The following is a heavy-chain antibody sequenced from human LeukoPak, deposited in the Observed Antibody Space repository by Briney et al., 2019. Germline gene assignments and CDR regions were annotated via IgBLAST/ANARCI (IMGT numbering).Heavy chain of an antibody. Sequence: GGSLRLSCEASGFIFSDYNMNWVRQAPGKGLEWLSFIDSSSSTIYYADSVKGRFTISRDNSKNTLYLQMNSLRAEDTAVYYCAMPPGYCSSTSCYTGDYWGQGTLVTVSS. V-gene: IGHV3-48*01. D-gene: IGHD2-2*02. CDR2: IDSSSSTI. J-gene: IGHJ4*02. CDR1: GFIFSDYN. CDR3: AMPPGYCSSTSCYTGDY.